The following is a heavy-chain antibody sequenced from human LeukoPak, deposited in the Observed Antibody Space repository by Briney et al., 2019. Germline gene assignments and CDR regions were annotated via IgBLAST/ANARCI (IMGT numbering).Heavy chain of an antibody. D-gene: IGHD2-21*02. CDR1: GYTFTGYY. CDR2: INPNSGGT. CDR3: ARQFTRGGDSDAFDI. V-gene: IGHV1-2*02. Sequence: ASVKVSCKASGYTFTGYYMHWVRQAPGQGLEWMGWINPNSGGTNDAQKFQGRVTMTRDTSISTAYMELSRLRSDDTAVYYCARQFTRGGDSDAFDIWGQGTMVTVSS. J-gene: IGHJ3*02.